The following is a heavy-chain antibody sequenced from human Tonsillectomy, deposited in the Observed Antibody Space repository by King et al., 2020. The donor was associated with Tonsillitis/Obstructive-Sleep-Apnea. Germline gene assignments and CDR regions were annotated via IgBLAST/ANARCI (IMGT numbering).Heavy chain of an antibody. CDR1: GYSFSGYY. Sequence: VQLVQSGAEVKKPGASVKVSCKASGYSFSGYYMHWVRQAPGQGLEWMGWISPNTGGTKFAQKFQGRVTMTTDTSIGTAYMELSSLRFDDTAVYFCARDKELYSSPFDCWGQGTLVTVSS. CDR3: ARDKELYSSPFDC. V-gene: IGHV1-2*02. CDR2: ISPNTGGT. J-gene: IGHJ4*02. D-gene: IGHD3-22*01.